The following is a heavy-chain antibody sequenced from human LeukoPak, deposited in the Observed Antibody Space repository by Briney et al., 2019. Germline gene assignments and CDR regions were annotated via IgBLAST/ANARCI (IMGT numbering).Heavy chain of an antibody. D-gene: IGHD3-22*01. J-gene: IGHJ4*02. CDR3: ARRRYDASGYYPSRGRYFDY. CDR2: IYHSGST. V-gene: IGHV4-38-2*02. Sequence: SETLSLTCTVSGYSISNGYYWGWVRQPPGKGLEWIGSIYHSGSTYYNPSLKSRVTISVDMSKNQFSLELTSVTAADTAVYYCARRRYDASGYYPSRGRYFDYWGQGTLVTVSS. CDR1: GYSISNGYY.